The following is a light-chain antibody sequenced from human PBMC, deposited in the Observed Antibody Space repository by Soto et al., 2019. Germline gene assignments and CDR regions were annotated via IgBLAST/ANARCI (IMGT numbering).Light chain of an antibody. J-gene: IGKJ4*01. CDR3: QWYGGSKT. Sequence: EIALTQSPGTLSLSPGERATLSCRASQIVNRLYLAWYQQKPGQAPRLLIYGASSMATGIPDRFSGSGSGTDFTSTISRLEPEDFAVYYCQWYGGSKTFGGGTKVEIK. CDR1: QIVNRLY. CDR2: GAS. V-gene: IGKV3-20*01.